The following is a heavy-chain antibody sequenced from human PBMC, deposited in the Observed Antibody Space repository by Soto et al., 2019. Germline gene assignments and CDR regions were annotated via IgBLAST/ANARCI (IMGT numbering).Heavy chain of an antibody. Sequence: QVQLQQRGAGLLKPSETLSLTCAILGGSFSDYYWTWIRQPPGKGLEWIGEINHSGFTSYNPSLKSRLTLLVDTSTKVFSLNLSSVTAADTAAYHCVRGRAFMSRVAFDIWGQGTMVTVSS. J-gene: IGHJ3*02. CDR3: VRGRAFMSRVAFDI. V-gene: IGHV4-34*02. D-gene: IGHD1-26*01. CDR1: GGSFSDYY. CDR2: INHSGFT.